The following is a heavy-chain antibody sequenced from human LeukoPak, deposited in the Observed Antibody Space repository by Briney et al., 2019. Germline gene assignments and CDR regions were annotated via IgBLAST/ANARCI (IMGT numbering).Heavy chain of an antibody. CDR1: GFTFSSYW. D-gene: IGHD3-16*01. Sequence: GGSLRLSCAASGFTFSSYWMSWVRQAPGKGLEWVANIKQDGSEKYYVDSVKGRFTISRDNAKNSLYLQMNSLRAEDTAVYYCATSGGFAFYAFDIWGQGTMVTVSS. CDR3: ATSGGFAFYAFDI. CDR2: IKQDGSEK. V-gene: IGHV3-7*01. J-gene: IGHJ3*02.